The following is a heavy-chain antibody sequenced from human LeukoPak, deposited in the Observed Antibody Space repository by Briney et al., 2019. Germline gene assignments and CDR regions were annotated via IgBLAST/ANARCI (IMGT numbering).Heavy chain of an antibody. J-gene: IGHJ4*02. V-gene: IGHV4-31*03. CDR3: ARGGDYYDSSGYQPFDY. Sequence: ASETLSLTCTVSGGSISSGGYYWSWIRQHTGKGQEWIGYIYYSGSTYYNPSLKSRVTILVDTSKNQFSLKLSSVTAADTAVYYCARGGDYYDSSGYQPFDYWGQGTLVTVFS. CDR2: IYYSGST. CDR1: GGSISSGGYY. D-gene: IGHD3-22*01.